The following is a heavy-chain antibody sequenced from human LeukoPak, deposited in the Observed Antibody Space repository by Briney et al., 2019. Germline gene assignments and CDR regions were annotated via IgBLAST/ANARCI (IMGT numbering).Heavy chain of an antibody. Sequence: PSETLSLTCTVSGGSISSYYWSWIRQPPGKGLEWIGYIYYSGSTNYNPSLKSRVTISVDTSKNQFSLKLSSVTAADTAVYYCARVGYSYGALSFDYWGQGTLVIVS. D-gene: IGHD5-18*01. J-gene: IGHJ4*02. V-gene: IGHV4-59*01. CDR2: IYYSGST. CDR3: ARVGYSYGALSFDY. CDR1: GGSISSYY.